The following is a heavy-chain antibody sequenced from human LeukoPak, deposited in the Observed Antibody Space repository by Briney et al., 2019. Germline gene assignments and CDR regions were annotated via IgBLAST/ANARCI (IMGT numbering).Heavy chain of an antibody. CDR3: ARVGFSSSPMGVDY. CDR2: IWDDGSQK. Sequence: GGSLRLSCAASGFNFKSYGMHWVRQAPGKGLEWVAVIWDDGSQKYYSDSVGGRFTISRDNSNTLYLQMNSLRVEDTAVYYCARVGFSSSPMGVDYWGQGTLVTVSS. D-gene: IGHD6-13*01. V-gene: IGHV3-33*01. J-gene: IGHJ4*02. CDR1: GFNFKSYG.